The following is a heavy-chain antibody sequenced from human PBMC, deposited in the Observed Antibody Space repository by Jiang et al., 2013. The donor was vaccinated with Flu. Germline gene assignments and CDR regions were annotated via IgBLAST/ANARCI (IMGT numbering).Heavy chain of an antibody. V-gene: IGHV4-59*01. Sequence: TCTVSGDSIGPYYWTWIRQAPREGTGVDWVYLLQWEHQRTTPPSQSRLTISLDTSKNQFSLKLSSVTAADTAVYYCARNLGSSYQYLFDYWGQGTLVTVSS. D-gene: IGHD3-3*01. CDR1: GDSIGPYY. CDR3: ARNLGSSYQYLFDY. J-gene: IGHJ4*02. CDR2: LLQWEH.